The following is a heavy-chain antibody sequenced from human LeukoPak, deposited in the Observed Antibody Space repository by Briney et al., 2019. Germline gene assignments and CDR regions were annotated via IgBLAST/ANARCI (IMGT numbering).Heavy chain of an antibody. CDR2: IYTSGST. CDR3: ARDFLEPPDFWSGYYKNWFDP. Sequence: PSQTLSLTCTVSGGSISSGSYYWSWIRQPAGKGLEWIGRIYTSGSTNYNPSLKSRVTISVDTSKNQSSLKLSSVTAADTAVYYCARDFLEPPDFWSGYYKNWFDPWGQGTLVTVSS. CDR1: GGSISSGSYY. V-gene: IGHV4-61*02. D-gene: IGHD3-3*01. J-gene: IGHJ5*02.